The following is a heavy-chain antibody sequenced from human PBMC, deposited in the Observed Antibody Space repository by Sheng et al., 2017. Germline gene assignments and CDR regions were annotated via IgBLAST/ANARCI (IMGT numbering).Heavy chain of an antibody. CDR3: ARPRGYCSGGSCYLSGPWWY. V-gene: IGHV5-51*01. CDR2: IYPGDSDT. J-gene: IGHJ4*02. D-gene: IGHD2-15*01. CDR1: GYSFTSYC. Sequence: EVQLVQSGAEVKKPGESLKISCKGSGYSFTSYCIGWVRQMPGKGLEWMGIIYPGDSDTRYSPSFQGQVTISADKSISTAYLQWSSLKASDTAMYYCARPRGYCSGGSCYLSGPWWYWGQGTLVTVSS.